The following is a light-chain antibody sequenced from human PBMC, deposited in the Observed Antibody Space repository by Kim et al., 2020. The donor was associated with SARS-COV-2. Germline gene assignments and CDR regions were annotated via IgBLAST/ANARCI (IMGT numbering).Light chain of an antibody. CDR2: SNN. Sequence: QSVLTQPPSASGTPGQRVTISCSGSSSNIGSNTVNWYQQLPGTAPKLLIYSNNQRPSVVPDRFSGSKSGTSASLAISGLQSEDEADYYCAAWDDSLNGVVFGGWTQLTVL. J-gene: IGLJ2*01. CDR1: SSNIGSNT. CDR3: AAWDDSLNGVV. V-gene: IGLV1-44*01.